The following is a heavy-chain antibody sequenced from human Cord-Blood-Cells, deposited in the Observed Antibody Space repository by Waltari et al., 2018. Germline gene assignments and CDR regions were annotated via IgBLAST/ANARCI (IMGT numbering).Heavy chain of an antibody. CDR2: IYHSGST. J-gene: IGHJ1*01. Sequence: QVQLQESGPGLVKPSETLSLTCPVSGYSISNGYYWGWIRRPPGKGLEWIGSIYHSGSTYYNPSLKSRVTISVDTSKNQFSLKLSSVTAADTAVYYCARKGAAAGTEYFQHWGQGTLVTVSS. V-gene: IGHV4-38-2*01. CDR3: ARKGAAAGTEYFQH. CDR1: GYSISNGYY. D-gene: IGHD6-13*01.